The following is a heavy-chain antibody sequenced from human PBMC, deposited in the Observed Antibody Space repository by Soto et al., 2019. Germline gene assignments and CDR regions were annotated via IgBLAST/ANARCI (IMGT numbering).Heavy chain of an antibody. V-gene: IGHV4-39*01. CDR3: AKVAVYGMDV. CDR1: GASVTSSRYY. CDR2: IYDSGSTS. Sequence: PSETLSLTCTVSGASVTSSRYYWGWVRQSPGKGLEWIGNIYDSGSTSYYNPSLKSRVTMSVDPSKSRFSLNLRSVTAADTAVYYCAKVAVYGMDVWGQGTTVTVSS. J-gene: IGHJ6*02. D-gene: IGHD2-15*01.